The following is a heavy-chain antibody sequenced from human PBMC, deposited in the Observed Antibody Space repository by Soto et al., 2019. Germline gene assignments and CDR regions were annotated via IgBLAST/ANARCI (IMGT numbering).Heavy chain of an antibody. Sequence: QVKLVQSVAELKKPGASVNISCTASGFTFSDNLIHWVRQAPGQGLEWMGWLIPDTGNTRYSETLQGRVTISRHSSASIAYLELRDLENEKTAPYFCAPDRHRVGPGANDAFDVWGQGTMITVSS. V-gene: IGHV1-3*01. CDR2: LIPDTGNT. D-gene: IGHD3-10*01. CDR3: APDRHRVGPGANDAFDV. CDR1: GFTFSDNL. J-gene: IGHJ3*01.